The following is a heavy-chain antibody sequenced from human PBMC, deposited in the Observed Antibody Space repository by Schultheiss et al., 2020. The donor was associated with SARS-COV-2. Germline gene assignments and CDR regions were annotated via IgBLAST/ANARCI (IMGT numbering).Heavy chain of an antibody. D-gene: IGHD6-19*01. J-gene: IGHJ4*02. Sequence: GESLKISCAASGFTFSNAWMSWVRQAPGKGLEWVGRIKSKTDGGTTDYAAPVKGRFTISRDDSKNTLYLQMNSLKTEDTAVYYCTTAGQWLAPFDYWGQGTLVTVSS. CDR3: TTAGQWLAPFDY. CDR2: IKSKTDGGTT. CDR1: GFTFSNAW. V-gene: IGHV3-15*01.